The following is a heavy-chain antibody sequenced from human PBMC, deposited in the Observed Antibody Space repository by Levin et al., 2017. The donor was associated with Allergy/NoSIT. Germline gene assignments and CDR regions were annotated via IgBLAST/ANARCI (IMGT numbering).Heavy chain of an antibody. Sequence: GESLKISCAASGFTFSSYAMSWVRQAPGKGLEWVSAISGSGGSTYYADSVKGRFTISRDNSKNTLYLQMNSLRAEDTAVYYCAKVLYSSSSKSGYDPWGQGTLVTVSS. D-gene: IGHD6-6*01. V-gene: IGHV3-23*01. CDR2: ISGSGGST. CDR1: GFTFSSYA. J-gene: IGHJ5*02. CDR3: AKVLYSSSSKSGYDP.